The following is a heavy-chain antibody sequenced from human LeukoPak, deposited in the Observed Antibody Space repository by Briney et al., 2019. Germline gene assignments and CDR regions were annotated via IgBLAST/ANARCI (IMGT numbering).Heavy chain of an antibody. CDR1: GFTFSGYG. D-gene: IGHD6-13*01. CDR3: TKSRSSWSDDTFDI. CDR2: ISTGGTYI. J-gene: IGHJ3*02. Sequence: GGSLRLSYAASGFTFSGYGMFWVRQAPGKGLEWISSISTGGTYIYYADSVKGRFTISRDNAKNSLYLQMNTLRAEDTAVYYCTKSRSSWSDDTFDIWGQGTMVTVSS. V-gene: IGHV3-21*01.